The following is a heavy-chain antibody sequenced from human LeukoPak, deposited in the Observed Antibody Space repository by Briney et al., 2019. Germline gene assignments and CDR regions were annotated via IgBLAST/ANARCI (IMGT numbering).Heavy chain of an antibody. D-gene: IGHD1-26*01. J-gene: IGHJ3*02. CDR2: IYHSGST. Sequence: SGTLSLTCAVSGGSISSSNWWSWVRQPPGKGLEWIGEIYHSGSTNYNPSLKSRVTISVDKSRNQFSLKLSSVTAADTAVYYCASLRLGGGSYAPDAFDIWGQGTMVTVSS. CDR1: GGSISSSNW. CDR3: ASLRLGGGSYAPDAFDI. V-gene: IGHV4-4*02.